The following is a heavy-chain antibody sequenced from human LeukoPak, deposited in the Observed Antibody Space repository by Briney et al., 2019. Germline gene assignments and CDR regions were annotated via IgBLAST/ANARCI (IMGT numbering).Heavy chain of an antibody. J-gene: IGHJ4*02. CDR2: ISGSGGST. Sequence: GGSLRLSCVASGFTFSSYAMSWVRQAPGKGLEWVSAISGSGGSTYYADSVKGRFTISRDNSMHTLYLQMNSLRAEDTAVHYCAKSDYYDSSGHPSSFDYWGQGTLVTVSS. V-gene: IGHV3-23*01. CDR1: GFTFSSYA. CDR3: AKSDYYDSSGHPSSFDY. D-gene: IGHD3-22*01.